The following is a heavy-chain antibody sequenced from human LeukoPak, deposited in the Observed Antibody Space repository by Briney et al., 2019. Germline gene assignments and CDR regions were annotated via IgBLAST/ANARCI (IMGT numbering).Heavy chain of an antibody. CDR2: ISTRSTYI. J-gene: IGHJ5*02. CDR1: GFTFNSYN. CDR3: ARDWNWFDP. Sequence: GGSLRLSYAASGFTFNSYNMNWVRQAPGKGLEWVSSISTRSTYIYYADSVKGRFTISRDNANNSLHLQMNSLSAEDTAVYYCARDWNWFDPWGQGTLVTVSS. V-gene: IGHV3-21*01.